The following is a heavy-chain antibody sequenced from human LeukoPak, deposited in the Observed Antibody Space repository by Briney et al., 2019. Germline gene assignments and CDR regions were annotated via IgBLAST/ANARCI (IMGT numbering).Heavy chain of an antibody. CDR3: AREGTTGRNLNWFDS. CDR1: GGSISGYY. J-gene: IGHJ5*01. Sequence: SETLSLTCTVSGGSISGYYWSWIRQPPGKGLEWIGHIHNSGNTNYNPSLKSRVTLSVDTSKNQFSLKLSSVTAADTAVYYCAREGTTGRNLNWFDSWGQGTLVTVSS. D-gene: IGHD1-1*01. V-gene: IGHV4-59*01. CDR2: IHNSGNT.